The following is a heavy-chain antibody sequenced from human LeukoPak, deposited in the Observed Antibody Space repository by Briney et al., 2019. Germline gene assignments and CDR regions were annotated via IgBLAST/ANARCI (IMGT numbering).Heavy chain of an antibody. J-gene: IGHJ3*02. Sequence: SVRDSSMQPVDSFSISTIRTVRQAPGQGLEWMGGIIPIFGTANYAQKFQGRVTITADESTSTAYMELSSLRSEDTAVYYSACMVYSIRDAGVISGGGGMVTVSS. V-gene: IGHV1-69*13. D-gene: IGHD2-8*01. CDR3: ACMVYSIRDAGVI. CDR1: VDSFSIST. CDR2: IIPIFGTA.